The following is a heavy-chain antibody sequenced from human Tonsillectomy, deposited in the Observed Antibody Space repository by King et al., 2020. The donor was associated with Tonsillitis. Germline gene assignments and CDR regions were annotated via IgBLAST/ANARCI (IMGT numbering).Heavy chain of an antibody. J-gene: IGHJ4*02. CDR3: AKDRGYCSGGSCLRLDY. Sequence: VQLVESGGGVVQPGRSLRLSCAASGFTFSSYGMHWVRQAPGKGLEWVAVISYDGSNKYCADSVKGRFTISRDNSKNTLYLQMNSLRAEDTAVYYCAKDRGYCSGGSCLRLDYWGQGTLVTVSS. CDR2: ISYDGSNK. CDR1: GFTFSSYG. V-gene: IGHV3-30*18. D-gene: IGHD2-15*01.